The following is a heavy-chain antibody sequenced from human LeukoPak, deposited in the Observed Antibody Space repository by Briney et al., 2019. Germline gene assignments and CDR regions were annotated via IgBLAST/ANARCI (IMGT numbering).Heavy chain of an antibody. CDR1: GYTLTGHY. J-gene: IGHJ4*02. D-gene: IGHD3-22*01. CDR3: AIDSAKRDYYDSSGYRFDY. Sequence: RASVKVSSKASGYTLTGHYMHWVRQAAGQGREWMGWFNPNSGGTNHAQKFPGRVTMPRDTPISTAYMEPSRLRSAETAVYWCAIDSAKRDYYDSSGYRFDYWVQGTLVTVSS. CDR2: FNPNSGGT. V-gene: IGHV1-2*02.